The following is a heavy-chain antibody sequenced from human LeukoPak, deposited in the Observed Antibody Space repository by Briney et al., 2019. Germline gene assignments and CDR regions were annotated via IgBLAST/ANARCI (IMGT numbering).Heavy chain of an antibody. CDR1: GFTFSSYA. Sequence: GSLRLSCAASGFTFSSYAMSWVRQAPGKGLEWVSAISGSGGSTYYADSVKGRFTISRDNSKNTLYLQMNSLRAEDTAVYYCARAYYDFWSGYYGEPYYFDYWGQGTLVTVSS. CDR2: ISGSGGST. D-gene: IGHD3-3*01. V-gene: IGHV3-23*01. CDR3: ARAYYDFWSGYYGEPYYFDY. J-gene: IGHJ4*02.